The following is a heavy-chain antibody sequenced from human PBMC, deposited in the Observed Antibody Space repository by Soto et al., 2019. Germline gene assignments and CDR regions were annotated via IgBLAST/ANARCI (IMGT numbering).Heavy chain of an antibody. J-gene: IGHJ4*02. CDR1: SGSISSSNW. CDR3: ARELLWFGELLVY. D-gene: IGHD3-10*01. Sequence: QVQLQESGTGLVKPSGTLSLTCAVSSGSISSSNWWSWVRQPPGKGLEWIGEIYHSGSTNYNPSLKSRVTIAVDKSKNQCSRKLRSVTAADTAVYYCARELLWFGELLVYWGKGTLVTVSS. V-gene: IGHV4-4*02. CDR2: IYHSGST.